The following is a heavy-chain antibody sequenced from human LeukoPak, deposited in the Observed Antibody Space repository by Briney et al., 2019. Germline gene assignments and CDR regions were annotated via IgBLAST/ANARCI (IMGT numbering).Heavy chain of an antibody. CDR1: GYTFTSYG. Sequence: ASVKVSCTASGYTFTSYGFSWVRQAPGQGLEWMGWINPNSGDTNYAQKFQGRVTMTRDTSISTAYMELSRLRSDDTAVYYCARVRYRLAETYIDYWGQGTLVTVSS. J-gene: IGHJ4*02. V-gene: IGHV1-2*02. D-gene: IGHD3-16*01. CDR3: ARVRYRLAETYIDY. CDR2: INPNSGDT.